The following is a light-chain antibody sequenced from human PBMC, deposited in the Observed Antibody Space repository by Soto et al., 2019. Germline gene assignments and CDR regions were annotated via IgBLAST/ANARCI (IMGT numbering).Light chain of an antibody. CDR2: EGS. CDR1: SSDVGSYNL. CDR3: CSYAGSSIWV. V-gene: IGLV2-23*01. Sequence: QSALTQPASVSGSPGQSITVSCTGTSSDVGSYNLVSWYQQHPGKAPKLMIHEGSKRPSGVSNRFSGCKSGNTASLTISGLQAEDEAYYYCCSYAGSSIWVFGGGTKVTVL. J-gene: IGLJ3*02.